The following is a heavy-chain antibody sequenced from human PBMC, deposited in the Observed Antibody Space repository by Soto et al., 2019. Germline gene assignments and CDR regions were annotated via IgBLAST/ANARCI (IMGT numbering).Heavy chain of an antibody. CDR1: GGSFSGYY. CDR3: ARGKHGDYSNYNNWFDP. J-gene: IGHJ5*02. V-gene: IGHV4-34*01. Sequence: SETLSLTCAVYGGSFSGYYWSWIRQPPGKGLEWIGEINHSGSTNYNPSLKSRVTISVDTSKNQFSLKLSSVTAADTAVYYCARGKHGDYSNYNNWFDPWGQGTLVTVSS. CDR2: INHSGST. D-gene: IGHD4-4*01.